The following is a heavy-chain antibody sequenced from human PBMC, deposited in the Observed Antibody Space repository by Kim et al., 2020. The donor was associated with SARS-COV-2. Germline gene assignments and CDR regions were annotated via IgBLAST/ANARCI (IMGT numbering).Heavy chain of an antibody. CDR3: ASGWLPLGWYFDL. D-gene: IGHD5-18*01. CDR1: GFTFSSYE. CDR2: ISSSGSTI. Sequence: GGSLRLSCAASGFTFSSYEMNWVRQAPGKGLEWVSYISSSGSTIYYADSVKGRFTISRDNAKNSLYLQMNSLRAEDTAVYYCASGWLPLGWYFDLWGRGALVTVSS. V-gene: IGHV3-48*03. J-gene: IGHJ2*01.